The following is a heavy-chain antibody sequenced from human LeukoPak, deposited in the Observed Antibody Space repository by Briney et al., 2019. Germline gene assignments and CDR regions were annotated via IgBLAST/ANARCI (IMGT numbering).Heavy chain of an antibody. CDR1: GYTFTTYS. V-gene: IGHV7-4-1*02. CDR3: ASLDYYDSSGYYGFGY. CDR2: ISPNTGNP. Sequence: ASVKVSCKASGYTFTTYSINWVRQAPGQGLEWMGWISPNTGNPTYAQGFTGRFVFSLDTSVSTTYLQISSLKAEDTAVYYCASLDYYDSSGYYGFGYRGQGTLVTVSS. D-gene: IGHD3-22*01. J-gene: IGHJ4*02.